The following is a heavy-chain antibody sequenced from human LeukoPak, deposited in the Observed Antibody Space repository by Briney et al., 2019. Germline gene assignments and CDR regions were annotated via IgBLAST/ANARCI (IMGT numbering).Heavy chain of an antibody. J-gene: IGHJ4*02. CDR3: TRNYDILTGYYPARYYFDY. D-gene: IGHD3-9*01. CDR1: GFTFGDYA. Sequence: PGGSLRLSCTASGFTFGDYAMSWVRQAPGKGLEWVGFIRSKAYGGTTEYAASVKGRFTISRDDSKSIAYLQMNSLKTEDTAVYYCTRNYDILTGYYPARYYFDYWGQGTLVTVSS. V-gene: IGHV3-49*04. CDR2: IRSKAYGGTT.